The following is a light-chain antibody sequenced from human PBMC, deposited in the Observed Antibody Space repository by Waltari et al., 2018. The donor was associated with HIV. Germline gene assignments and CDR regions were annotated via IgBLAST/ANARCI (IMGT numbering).Light chain of an antibody. CDR1: NIGIKS. Sequence: SYVLTQPPSVSVAPGQTARITCGGNNIGIKSVHWYQQKPGQAPVAVVFDDTDRPSGIAERFAGSNSGNTATLTIGRVEAGDEADYYCQVWDTSSDHVVFGGGTKLTVL. J-gene: IGLJ2*01. V-gene: IGLV3-21*02. CDR2: DDT. CDR3: QVWDTSSDHVV.